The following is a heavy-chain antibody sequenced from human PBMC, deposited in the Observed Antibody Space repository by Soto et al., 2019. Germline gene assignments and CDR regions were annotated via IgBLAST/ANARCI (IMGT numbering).Heavy chain of an antibody. V-gene: IGHV3-21*01. D-gene: IGHD2-2*02. Sequence: PVGSLRLSCVGSGFTFSNYNINWVRQAPGKGLEWVSSISSRSDIYYADSVKGRFTISRDNAKNSVSLQMNSLRAEDTAVYYCAREYTAWPLAYGLDVWGQGTTVTVSS. CDR2: ISSRSDI. CDR3: AREYTAWPLAYGLDV. CDR1: GFTFSNYN. J-gene: IGHJ6*02.